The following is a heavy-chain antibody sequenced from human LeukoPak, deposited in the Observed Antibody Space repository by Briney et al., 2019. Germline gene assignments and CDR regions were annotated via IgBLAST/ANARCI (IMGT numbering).Heavy chain of an antibody. D-gene: IGHD2-2*01. CDR2: IYYSGST. V-gene: IGHV4-39*07. J-gene: IGHJ4*02. CDR1: GGSISSSSYY. CDR3: ARGRLRNCSSTSCYFAAY. Sequence: SETLSLTCTVSGGSISSSSYYWGWIRQPPGKGLEWIGSIYYSGSTYYNPSLKSRVTISVDTSKNQFSLKLSSVTAADTAVYYCARGRLRNCSSTSCYFAAYWGQGTLVTVSS.